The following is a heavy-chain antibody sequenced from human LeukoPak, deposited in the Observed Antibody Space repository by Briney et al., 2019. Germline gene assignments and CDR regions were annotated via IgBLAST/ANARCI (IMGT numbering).Heavy chain of an antibody. CDR2: VNSDGSST. CDR1: GFTFNNYW. Sequence: GGSLRLSCAASGFTFNNYWMHWVRQAPGKGLVWVSRVNSDGSSTSYADSVKGRFTISRDNAKNTVYLQMKSLRDDDTAVYYCARAQAVAGTGGFDPWGQGTLLTVSS. V-gene: IGHV3-74*01. D-gene: IGHD6-19*01. J-gene: IGHJ5*02. CDR3: ARAQAVAGTGGFDP.